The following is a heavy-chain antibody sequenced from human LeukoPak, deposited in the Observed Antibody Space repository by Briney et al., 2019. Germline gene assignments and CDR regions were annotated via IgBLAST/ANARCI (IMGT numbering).Heavy chain of an antibody. J-gene: IGHJ4*02. Sequence: GGSLRLSCSVSGFTFSEYWMRWVRQAPGKGLEWVASIDKDGSEKRYMDSVKGRFTISRDNAKNSLYLQMNSLRAEDTAVYYCARDRGGSYSAIDYWGQGTLVTVSS. V-gene: IGHV3-7*01. CDR3: ARDRGGSYSAIDY. CDR1: GFTFSEYW. CDR2: IDKDGSEK. D-gene: IGHD1-26*01.